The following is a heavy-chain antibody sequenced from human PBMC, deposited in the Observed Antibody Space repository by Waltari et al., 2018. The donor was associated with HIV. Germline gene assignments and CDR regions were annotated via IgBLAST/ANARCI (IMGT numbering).Heavy chain of an antibody. CDR3: ATSEDGYRFDY. CDR2: KYYSGSS. Sequence: QVQLQESGPGLVKPSETLSLTCSVSAGAIYYWGWIRQPPGKGLEWLAYKYYSGSSNYNPSLYSRVTISEDTSKNQLSLSLTSVTAADTAVYYCATSEDGYRFDYWGQGTLVTVAS. J-gene: IGHJ4*02. V-gene: IGHV4-59*01. CDR1: AGAIYY. D-gene: IGHD2-21*01.